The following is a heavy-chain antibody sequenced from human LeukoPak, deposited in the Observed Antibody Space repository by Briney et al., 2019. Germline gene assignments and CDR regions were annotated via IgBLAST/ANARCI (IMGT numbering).Heavy chain of an antibody. D-gene: IGHD4-23*01. CDR2: IYHSGST. CDR3: ATEPTVAGVI. CDR1: GGSISSGGYY. Sequence: PSETLSLTCTVSGGSISSGGYYWSWIRQPPGKGLEWIGYIYHSGSTYYNPSLKSRVTISVDRSKNQFSLKLSSVTAADTAVYYCATEPTVAGVIWGQGTMVTVSS. V-gene: IGHV4-30-2*01. J-gene: IGHJ3*02.